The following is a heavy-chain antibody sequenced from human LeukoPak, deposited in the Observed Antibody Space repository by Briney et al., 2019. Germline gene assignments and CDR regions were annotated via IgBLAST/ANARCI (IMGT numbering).Heavy chain of an antibody. V-gene: IGHV4-59*08. J-gene: IGHJ4*02. CDR2: IYYSGST. Sequence: SETLSLTCTVSGGSMSSYYWSWIRQPPGKGLEWIGYIYYSGSTKYNPSLKSRVTISVDTSKNQFSLKLSSMTAADTAVYYCARRARAGYNLEPFDYWGQGTLVTVSS. D-gene: IGHD5-24*01. CDR1: GGSMSSYY. CDR3: ARRARAGYNLEPFDY.